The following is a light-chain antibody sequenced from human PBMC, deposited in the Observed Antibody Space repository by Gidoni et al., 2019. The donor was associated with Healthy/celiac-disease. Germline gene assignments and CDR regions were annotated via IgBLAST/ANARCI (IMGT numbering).Light chain of an antibody. CDR1: SLRSYY. CDR2: GKN. V-gene: IGLV3-19*01. J-gene: IGLJ2*01. CDR3: NSRDSSGNLYVV. Sequence: SSELTQDPAVSVALGQTVRITCQGDSLRSYYASWYQQKPGQAPVLVIYGKNNRPSGIPDRFSGSSSGNTASLTITGAQAEDEADYYCNSRDSSGNLYVVFGGGTKPTVL.